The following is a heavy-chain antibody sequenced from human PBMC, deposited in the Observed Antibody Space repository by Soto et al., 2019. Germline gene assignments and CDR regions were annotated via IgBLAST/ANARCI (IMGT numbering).Heavy chain of an antibody. CDR3: AKDLYGSGSYGMDV. D-gene: IGHD3-10*01. CDR1: GFSFNFYG. CDR2: ISSSAGGG. J-gene: IGHJ6*02. Sequence: GGSLRLSCAASGFSFNFYGMSGVRQAPGKGLEWVSGISSSAGGGHYADPVKGRFTISRDNAKDMLYLEMNSLRAEDTAAYYCAKDLYGSGSYGMDVWGQGTTVTVSS. V-gene: IGHV3-23*01.